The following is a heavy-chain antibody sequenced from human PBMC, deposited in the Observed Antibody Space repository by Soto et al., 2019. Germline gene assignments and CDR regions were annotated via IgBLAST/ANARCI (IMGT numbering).Heavy chain of an antibody. CDR3: ARGGRYSGSSGAFDI. CDR1: GFTFSSYG. CDR2: IWYDGSNK. J-gene: IGHJ3*02. D-gene: IGHD1-26*01. Sequence: PGGSLRLSCAASGFTFSSYGMHWVRQAPGKGLEWVAVIWYDGSNKYYADSVKGRFTISSDNSKNTLYLQMNSLRAEDTAVYYCARGGRYSGSSGAFDIWGQGTMVTVSS. V-gene: IGHV3-33*01.